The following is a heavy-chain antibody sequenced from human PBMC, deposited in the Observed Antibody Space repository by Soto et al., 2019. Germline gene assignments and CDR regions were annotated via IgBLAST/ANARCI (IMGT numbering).Heavy chain of an antibody. CDR3: ARAGIPGSVCGMDV. V-gene: IGHV3-30-3*01. CDR1: GFTFSSYA. Sequence: SLRLSCAASGFTFSSYAMHWVRQAPGKGLEWVAVISYDGSNKYYADSVKGRFTISRDNSKNTLYLQMNSLRAEDTAVYYCARAGIPGSVCGMDVWGQGTTVTVSS. J-gene: IGHJ6*02. CDR2: ISYDGSNK. D-gene: IGHD2-15*01.